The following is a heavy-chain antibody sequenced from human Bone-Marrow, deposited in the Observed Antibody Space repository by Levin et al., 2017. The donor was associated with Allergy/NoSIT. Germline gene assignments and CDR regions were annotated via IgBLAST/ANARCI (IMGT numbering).Heavy chain of an antibody. CDR2: IWYDGSNK. J-gene: IGHJ5*02. D-gene: IGHD2-2*01. Sequence: SCAASGFTFSSYGMHWVRQAPGKGLEWVAVIWYDGSNKYYADSVKGRFTISRDNSKNTLYLQMNSLRAEDTAVYYCARDWNPGYCSSTSCYGGWFDPWGQGTLVTVSS. CDR1: GFTFSSYG. CDR3: ARDWNPGYCSSTSCYGGWFDP. V-gene: IGHV3-33*01.